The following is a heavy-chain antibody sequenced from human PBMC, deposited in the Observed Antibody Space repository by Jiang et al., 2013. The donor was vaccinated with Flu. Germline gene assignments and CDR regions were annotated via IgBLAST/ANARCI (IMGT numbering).Heavy chain of an antibody. Sequence: LVKPGGSLRLSCAASGFTFSDYFMSWIRQTPAKGLEWVSYISSSGITISYADSVKGRFTISRDNAKNSLFLQMNSLRAEDTAVYYCARVSVGDPLGGFGGFDYWGQGSLVT. CDR2: ISSSGITI. D-gene: IGHD4-17*01. CDR3: ARVSVGDPLGGFGGFDY. V-gene: IGHV3-11*01. CDR1: GFTFSDYF. J-gene: IGHJ4*02.